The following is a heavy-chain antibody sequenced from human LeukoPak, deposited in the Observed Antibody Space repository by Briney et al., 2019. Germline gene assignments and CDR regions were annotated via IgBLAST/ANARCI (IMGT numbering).Heavy chain of an antibody. CDR3: ARDQGDSNPVMDV. CDR2: IYHSGST. CDR1: GGSISSGGYY. Sequence: SETLSLTCTVSGGSISSGGYYWSWIRQPPGKGLEWIGYIYHSGSTYYNPSLKSRVTISVDRSKNQFSLKLSSVTAADTAVYYCARDQGDSNPVMDVWGKGTTVTVSS. V-gene: IGHV4-30-2*01. D-gene: IGHD4-11*01. J-gene: IGHJ6*03.